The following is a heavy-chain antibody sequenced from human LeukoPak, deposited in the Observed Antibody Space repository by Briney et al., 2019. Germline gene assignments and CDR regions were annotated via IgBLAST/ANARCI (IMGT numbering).Heavy chain of an antibody. Sequence: GGSLRLSCAPSGFTLDDYGMSWVRQAPGKGLEWVSGINWNGGSTGYADSVKGRFTISRDNAKNSLYLQMNSLRAEDTALYYCARGTLKAAATDFDYWGQGTLVTVSS. V-gene: IGHV3-20*04. CDR3: ARGTLKAAATDFDY. J-gene: IGHJ4*02. D-gene: IGHD6-13*01. CDR2: INWNGGST. CDR1: GFTLDDYG.